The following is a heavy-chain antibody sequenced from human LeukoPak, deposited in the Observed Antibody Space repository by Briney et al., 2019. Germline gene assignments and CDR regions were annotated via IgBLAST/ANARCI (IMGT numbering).Heavy chain of an antibody. CDR2: IYYSGST. D-gene: IGHD5-18*01. Sequence: SETLSLTCTVSGGSISSSSYYWGWIRQPPGKGLEWIGSIYYSGSTYYNPSLKSRVTISVDTSKNQFSLKLSSVTAADTAVYYCATEGERYSELEVFVYWGQGTLVTVSS. CDR1: GGSISSSSYY. CDR3: ATEGERYSELEVFVY. V-gene: IGHV4-39*01. J-gene: IGHJ4*02.